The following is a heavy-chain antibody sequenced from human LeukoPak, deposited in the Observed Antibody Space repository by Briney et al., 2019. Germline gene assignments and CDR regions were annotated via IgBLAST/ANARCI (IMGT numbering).Heavy chain of an antibody. CDR1: GFTFSSYW. J-gene: IGHJ4*02. D-gene: IGHD3-22*01. V-gene: IGHV3-7*01. Sequence: GGSLRLSCAVSGFTFSSYWMSWVRQAPGKGLEWVANIKEDGTEKYYQYSVKGRFTISRDNAKNSLYLQMNSLRAEDKAVYYCAREVVLSTSAWFEYWGQGTLVTVSS. CDR3: AREVVLSTSAWFEY. CDR2: IKEDGTEK.